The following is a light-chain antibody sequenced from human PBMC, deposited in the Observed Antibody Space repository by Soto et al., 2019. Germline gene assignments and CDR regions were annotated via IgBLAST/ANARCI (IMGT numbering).Light chain of an antibody. CDR1: SSDVGGHNF. V-gene: IGLV2-8*01. J-gene: IGLJ2*01. CDR2: EVT. Sequence: QSALTQPPSASGSPGQSVTISCTGTSSDVGGHNFVSWYQQHPGKAPKFLIYEVTKRPSGVPDRFSGSKSGITASLTVSGLQADDEAYYYCSAYAGNNNTVIFGGWTKLTVL. CDR3: SAYAGNNNTVI.